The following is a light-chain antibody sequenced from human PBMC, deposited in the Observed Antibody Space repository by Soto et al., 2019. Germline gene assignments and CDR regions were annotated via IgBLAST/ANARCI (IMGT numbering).Light chain of an antibody. CDR3: PAYVRRVSAVV. J-gene: IGLJ3*02. Sequence: QSVLTQPPSVSGAPGQRVTISCTGSSSNIGADYDVHWYQQRPGTAPKLLIYGNRNRPSGVPDRFSGSKSGTSASLAISGLQGEDEGEYYCPAYVRRVSAVVFGGGPRLP. CDR1: SSNIGADYD. V-gene: IGLV1-40*01. CDR2: GNR.